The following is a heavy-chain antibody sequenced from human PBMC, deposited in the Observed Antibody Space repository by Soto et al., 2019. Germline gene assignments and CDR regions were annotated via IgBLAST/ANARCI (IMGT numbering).Heavy chain of an antibody. CDR3: AHRPLVPAASFFDY. D-gene: IGHD2-2*01. V-gene: IGHV2-5*02. J-gene: IGHJ4*02. CDR2: IYWDDDK. Sequence: QITLKESGPTLVKPTQTLTLTCTFSGFSLSTSGVGVGWIRQPPGKALEWLALIYWDDDKRSSPSLKSRLTITKDTSKNPVVLTLTNMDPVETATYYCAHRPLVPAASFFDYWGQGTLVTVSS. CDR1: GFSLSTSGVG.